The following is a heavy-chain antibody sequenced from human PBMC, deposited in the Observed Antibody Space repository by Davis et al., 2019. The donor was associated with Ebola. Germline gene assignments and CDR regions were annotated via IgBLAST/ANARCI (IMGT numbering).Heavy chain of an antibody. CDR2: IYYSGTT. CDR3: ARDRVDPRSYYYGMDL. J-gene: IGHJ6*02. Sequence: MPGGSLRLSCAVSGGSISSGGYSWSWIRQSPGKGLEWIGYIYYSGTTNYNPSLKSRVTMSLDTSKNQFSLRLRSVAAADTAIYYCARDRVDPRSYYYGMDLWGQGTTVTVSS. CDR1: GGSISSGGYS. V-gene: IGHV4-61*08. D-gene: IGHD5-12*01.